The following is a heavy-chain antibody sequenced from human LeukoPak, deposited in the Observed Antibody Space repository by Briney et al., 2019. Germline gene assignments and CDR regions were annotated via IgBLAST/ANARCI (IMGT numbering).Heavy chain of an antibody. J-gene: IGHJ4*02. CDR1: GFTFSSYA. D-gene: IGHD5-12*01. Sequence: GGSLRLSCAASGFTFSSYAMHWVRQAPGKGLEGVAVISYDGSNKYYADSVKGRFTISRDNSKNTLYLQMNSLRAEDTAVYYCARDHIVATIALDYWGQGTLVTVSS. CDR3: ARDHIVATIALDY. CDR2: ISYDGSNK. V-gene: IGHV3-30*04.